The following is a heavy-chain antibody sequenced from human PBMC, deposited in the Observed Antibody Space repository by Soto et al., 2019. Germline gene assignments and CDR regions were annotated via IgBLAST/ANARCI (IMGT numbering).Heavy chain of an antibody. D-gene: IGHD3-16*01. CDR1: RYTFISYD. J-gene: IGHJ6*02. CDR2: MNPNSGNT. CDR3: ARGQEVWWNAGPLGLHGLDV. V-gene: IGHV1-8*01. Sequence: QVQLVQSGAEVKKSGASVKVSCKASRYTFISYDINWVRQGTGQGLEWMGWMNPNSGNTGYAQKFQGRITMTRNTSTNTAYMELSSLRSEDTAVYYCARGQEVWWNAGPLGLHGLDVWGQGTTVTVSS.